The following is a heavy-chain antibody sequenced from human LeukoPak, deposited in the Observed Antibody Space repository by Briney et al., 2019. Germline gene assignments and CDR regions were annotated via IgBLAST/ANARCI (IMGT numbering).Heavy chain of an antibody. V-gene: IGHV4-34*01. Sequence: PSETLSLTCAVYGVSFSGYYWSWIRQPPGKGLEWIGEINHSGSTNYNPSLKSRVTISVDTSKNQFSLKLSSVTAADTAVYYCARGEAGYNDYWGQGTLVTVSS. CDR1: GVSFSGYY. CDR3: ARGEAGYNDY. CDR2: INHSGST. D-gene: IGHD5-24*01. J-gene: IGHJ4*02.